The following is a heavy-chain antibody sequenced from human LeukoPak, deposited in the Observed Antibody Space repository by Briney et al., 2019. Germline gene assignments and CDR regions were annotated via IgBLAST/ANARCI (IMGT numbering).Heavy chain of an antibody. CDR3: ARTVGASEGVDY. Sequence: GGSLRLSCAASGFTFSDYYMSWIRQAPGKGLEWVSYISSSGSTIYYADSVRGRFTISRDNAKRSLYLQMNSLRAEDTAVCYCARTVGASEGVDYWGQGTLVTVSS. V-gene: IGHV3-11*01. J-gene: IGHJ4*02. CDR1: GFTFSDYY. D-gene: IGHD1-26*01. CDR2: ISSSGSTI.